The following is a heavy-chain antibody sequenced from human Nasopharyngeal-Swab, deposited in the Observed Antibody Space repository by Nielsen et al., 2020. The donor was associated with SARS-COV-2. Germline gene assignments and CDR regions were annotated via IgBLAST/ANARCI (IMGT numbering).Heavy chain of an antibody. V-gene: IGHV3-23*01. D-gene: IGHD4-17*01. CDR3: AKSKGYYGDYYFDY. CDR1: GFTFSSYA. CDR2: ISGSGGST. Sequence: SCAASGFTFSSYAMSWVRQAPGKGLEWVSAISGSGGSTYYADSVKGRFTISRDNSKNTLYLQMNSLRAEDTAVYYCAKSKGYYGDYYFDYWGQGTLVTVSS. J-gene: IGHJ4*02.